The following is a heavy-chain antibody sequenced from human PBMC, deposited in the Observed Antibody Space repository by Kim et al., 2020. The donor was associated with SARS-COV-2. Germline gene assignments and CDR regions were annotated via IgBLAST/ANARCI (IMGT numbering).Heavy chain of an antibody. J-gene: IGHJ5*01. CDR1: GFTFRTYE. CDR3: ARGVVVAWDS. CDR2: ISNDGHNI. D-gene: IGHD2-21*01. V-gene: IGHV3-48*03. Sequence: GGSLRLSCAASGFTFRTYEMNWVRQAPGMGLEWVSYISNDGHNIYYADSVKGRFTISRDNAKNSLYLEMNSLRAEDTAVSFCARGVVVAWDSWGQGTLVTVSS.